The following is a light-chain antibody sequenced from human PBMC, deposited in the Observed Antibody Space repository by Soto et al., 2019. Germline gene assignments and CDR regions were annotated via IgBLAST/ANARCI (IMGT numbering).Light chain of an antibody. CDR1: SNDIGGYNY. CDR2: EVS. J-gene: IGLJ1*01. CDR3: AAWDDSLTVFYV. V-gene: IGLV2-14*01. Sequence: QSALTQPASVSESPGQSITISCTGTSNDIGGYNYVSWYQHHPGKAPKLMIYEVSNRPSGVSHRFSGSKSGNTASLTISGLQAEDEADYYCAAWDDSLTVFYVFGTGTKVTVL.